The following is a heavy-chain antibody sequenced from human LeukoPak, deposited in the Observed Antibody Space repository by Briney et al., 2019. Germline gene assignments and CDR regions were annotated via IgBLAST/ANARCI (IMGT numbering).Heavy chain of an antibody. J-gene: IGHJ1*01. D-gene: IGHD1-26*01. Sequence: TGGSLRLYCAASGFTFNSYGMHWVRQAPGKELERVAVISYDGSNKYYADSVKGRFTISRENSKNTLYPQMNSLRAEDTAVYYCARAGGSYLRGYFQHWGQGTLVTVSS. V-gene: IGHV3-30*03. CDR1: GFTFNSYG. CDR3: ARAGGSYLRGYFQH. CDR2: ISYDGSNK.